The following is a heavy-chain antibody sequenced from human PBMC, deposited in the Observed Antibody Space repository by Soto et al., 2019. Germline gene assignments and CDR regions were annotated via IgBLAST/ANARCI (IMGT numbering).Heavy chain of an antibody. J-gene: IGHJ4*02. CDR2: IDPSDSYT. V-gene: IGHV5-10-1*01. CDR1: GYSVTSYW. D-gene: IGHD2-21*02. CDR3: ASHPYCGGDCYSDY. Sequence: PGESLKISCKGSGYSVTSYWISWVRQMPGEGLEWMGRIDPSDSYTNYSPSFQGHVTISADKSISTAYLQWSSLKASDTAMYYCASHPYCGGDCYSDYWGQGTLVTVSS.